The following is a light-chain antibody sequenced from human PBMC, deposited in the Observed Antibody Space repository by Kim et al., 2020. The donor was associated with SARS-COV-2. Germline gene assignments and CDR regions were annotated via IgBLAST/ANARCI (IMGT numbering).Light chain of an antibody. CDR3: HQWGT. CDR2: KAS. CDR1: QSITNW. V-gene: IGKV1-5*03. J-gene: IGKJ1*01. Sequence: DIQLTQSPSTLSASVGDRVTITCRASQSITNWVAWYQQKPGKAPKLLIYKASTLESGVPSRFSGRGSGREFTLTISSLQPDDFATYYCHQWGTFGQGTKVDIK.